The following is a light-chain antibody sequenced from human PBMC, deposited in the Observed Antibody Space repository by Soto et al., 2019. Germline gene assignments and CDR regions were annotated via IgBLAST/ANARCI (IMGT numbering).Light chain of an antibody. Sequence: VLTHPTSVSGAPGQRVTISCTGTSSNIGAGQDVHWYRQLPGAAPKFLISDSNNRASGVPDRFSVSKSGASASLTITGLRAEDEGDYFCQSYGTSLSGLYVFGTGTKVTVL. CDR1: SSNIGAGQD. V-gene: IGLV1-40*01. J-gene: IGLJ1*01. CDR3: QSYGTSLSGLYV. CDR2: DSN.